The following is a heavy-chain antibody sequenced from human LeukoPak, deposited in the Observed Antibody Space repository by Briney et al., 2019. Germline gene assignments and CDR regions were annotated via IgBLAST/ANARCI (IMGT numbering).Heavy chain of an antibody. CDR3: TTSPGIPVFGGVTGY. V-gene: IGHV3-15*04. D-gene: IGHD3-3*01. CDR1: APTLRNAF. Sequence: GGSLRHSCAASAPTLRNAFINWVRQAPGKGHEWVGRLESKADGGTTDYAAPMKGRITISRDDSENTLYLDMNTVKVEDAGVYYCTTSPGIPVFGGVTGYWGQGALVIVSS. J-gene: IGHJ4*02. CDR2: LESKADGGTT.